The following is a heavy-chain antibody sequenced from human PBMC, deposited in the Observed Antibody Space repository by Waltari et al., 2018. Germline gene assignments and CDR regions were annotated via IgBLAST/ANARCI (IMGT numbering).Heavy chain of an antibody. CDR1: GGSISSSSYY. Sequence: QLQLQESGPGLVKLSETLSLTCTVSGGSISSSSYYWGWIRKPPGRGPEWIGSIYYRGSTYYDTSRKSRVTRTVDTSRNQFSLKLSSVTAADTAVYYCARVENWFDPWGQGTLVTVSS. CDR2: IYYRGST. CDR3: ARVENWFDP. V-gene: IGHV4-39*07. J-gene: IGHJ5*02.